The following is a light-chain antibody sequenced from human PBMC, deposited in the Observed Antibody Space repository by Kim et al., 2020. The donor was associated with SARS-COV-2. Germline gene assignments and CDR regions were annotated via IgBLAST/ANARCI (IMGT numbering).Light chain of an antibody. V-gene: IGLV3-1*01. CDR1: KLGDKY. Sequence: SVSPGQTASITCSGDKLGDKYAFWYQKKPGQSPVLVIYQHTKRPSGIPGRFSGFSSGNTATLTISGTQAMDEADYYCQAWDSCTAIFGGGTQLTVL. CDR3: QAWDSCTAI. J-gene: IGLJ2*01. CDR2: QHT.